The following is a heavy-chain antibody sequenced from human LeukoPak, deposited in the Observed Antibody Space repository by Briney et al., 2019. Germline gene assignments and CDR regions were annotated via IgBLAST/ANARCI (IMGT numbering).Heavy chain of an antibody. D-gene: IGHD3-22*01. V-gene: IGHV4-59*01. CDR1: GGSISNYY. CDR3: ARSRSHYYDSSGYYGFDY. Sequence: PSETLSLTCTVSGGSISNYYWSWIRQTPGKGLEWIGYIHNSGSTKYNPSLKSPVSISVDTSKNQFSLKVNSVTAADTAVYYCARSRSHYYDSSGYYGFDYWGQGTLVTVSS. CDR2: IHNSGST. J-gene: IGHJ4*02.